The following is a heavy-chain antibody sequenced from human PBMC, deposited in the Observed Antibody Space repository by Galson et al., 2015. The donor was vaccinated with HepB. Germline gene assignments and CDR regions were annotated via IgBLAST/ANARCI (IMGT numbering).Heavy chain of an antibody. CDR2: ISSSSSYI. CDR3: ARVGYYDFWSGYYLSGMDI. V-gene: IGHV3-21*01. J-gene: IGHJ6*02. CDR1: GFTFSSYS. Sequence: SLRLSCAASGFTFSSYSMNWVRQAPGKGLEWVSSISSSSSYIYYADSVKGRFTISRDNAKNSLYLQMNSLRAEDTAVYYCARVGYYDFWSGYYLSGMDIWGQGTTVTASS. D-gene: IGHD3-3*01.